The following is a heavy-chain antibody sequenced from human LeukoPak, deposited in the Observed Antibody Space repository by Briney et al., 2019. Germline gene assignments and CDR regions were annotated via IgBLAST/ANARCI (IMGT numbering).Heavy chain of an antibody. V-gene: IGHV4-59*08. CDR3: ATITMLRGVTIDY. CDR2: IYYSGST. J-gene: IGHJ4*02. Sequence: SETLSLTCTVSGDSISTYYRSWIRQPPGKGLEWIGCIYYSGSTNYNPSLKSRVTISVDTSKNQFSLKLSSVTAADTAVYYCATITMLRGVTIDYWGQGTLVTVSA. D-gene: IGHD3-10*01. CDR1: GDSISTYY.